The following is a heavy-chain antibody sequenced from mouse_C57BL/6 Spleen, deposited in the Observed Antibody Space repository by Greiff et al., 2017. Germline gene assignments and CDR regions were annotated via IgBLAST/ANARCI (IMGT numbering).Heavy chain of an antibody. CDR2: IYPGDGDT. D-gene: IGHD2-4*01. V-gene: IGHV1-82*01. CDR1: GYAFSSSW. CDR3: ARGGLRQNYFDY. Sequence: VKVVESGPELVKPGASVKISCKASGYAFSSSWMNWVKQRPGKGLEWIGRIYPGDGDTNYNGKFKGKATLTADKSSSTAYMQLSSLTSEDSAVYFCARGGLRQNYFDYWGQGTTLTVSS. J-gene: IGHJ2*01.